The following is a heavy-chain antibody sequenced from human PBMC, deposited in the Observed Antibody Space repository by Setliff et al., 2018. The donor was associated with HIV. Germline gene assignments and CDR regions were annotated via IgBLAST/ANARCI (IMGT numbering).Heavy chain of an antibody. Sequence: ASVKVSCKASGYSFSDYYIHWVRQAPGHGFQWMGWISPKYGGTNYAQKFQGRVTMTTDKSTSTAYMELRSLRSDDTAVYYCARGQYGDELFDYWGQGTLVTVSS. CDR3: ARGQYGDELFDY. D-gene: IGHD4-17*01. J-gene: IGHJ4*02. CDR1: GYSFSDYY. V-gene: IGHV1-18*04. CDR2: ISPKYGGT.